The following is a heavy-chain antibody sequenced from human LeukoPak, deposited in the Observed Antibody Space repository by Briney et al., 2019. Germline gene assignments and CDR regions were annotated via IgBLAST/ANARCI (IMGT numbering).Heavy chain of an antibody. CDR1: GFTFSGYW. CDR2: IKQDGYER. Sequence: GGSLRLSCGASGFTFSGYWMTWVRQAPGKGLEWVANIKQDGYERNYVDSVKGRFTISRDNAKNTLYLQMNSLRAEDTAVYYCARIGDSSWFDYWGQGTLVTVSS. V-gene: IGHV3-7*01. J-gene: IGHJ4*02. CDR3: ARIGDSSWFDY. D-gene: IGHD6-13*01.